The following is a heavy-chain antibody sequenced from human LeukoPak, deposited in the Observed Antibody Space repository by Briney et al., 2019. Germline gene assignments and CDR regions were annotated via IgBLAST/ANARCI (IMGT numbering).Heavy chain of an antibody. CDR1: GFTFSSYW. CDR3: ARHLTYGGWNS. D-gene: IGHD4-23*01. V-gene: IGHV3-74*01. CDR2: INSDGSSA. Sequence: PGGSLRLSCAASGFTFSSYWMQWVRQAPGKGLVWVSRINSDGSSASYADPVKGRFTISRDNAKNTLYLQMNSLRAEDTAVYYCARHLTYGGWNSWGQGTLVTVSS. J-gene: IGHJ4*02.